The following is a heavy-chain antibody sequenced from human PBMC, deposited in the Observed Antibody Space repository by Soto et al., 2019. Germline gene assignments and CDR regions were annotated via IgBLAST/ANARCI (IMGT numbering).Heavy chain of an antibody. CDR1: GFTFSSYG. CDR3: AKEVGTRFYYDGMDV. D-gene: IGHD2-15*01. V-gene: IGHV3-30*18. J-gene: IGHJ6*02. CDR2: ISYDGSNK. Sequence: GGSLRLSCAASGFTFSSYGMHWVRQAPGKGLEWVAVISYDGSNKYYADSVKGRFTISRDNSKNTLYLQMNSLRAEDTAVYYFAKEVGTRFYYDGMDVSGQGTTVTVSS.